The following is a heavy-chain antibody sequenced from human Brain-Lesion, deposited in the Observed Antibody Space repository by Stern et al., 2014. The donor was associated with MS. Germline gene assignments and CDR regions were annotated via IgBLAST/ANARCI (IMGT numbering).Heavy chain of an antibody. V-gene: IGHV1-2*02. D-gene: IGHD3-3*01. J-gene: IGHJ6*02. CDR2: IHPNTGGT. CDR3: ARDQRGITIFGVVTDYYYLGMDV. Sequence: QLVHSGAEVKKPGASVKVSCKTSGYIFTGYYIHWVRQAPGQGLEWMAWIHPNTGGTKYAQKFQGRVTMSRDTSISTAYVELSSLTSDDTAVYYCARDQRGITIFGVVTDYYYLGMDVWGQGTTVTVSS. CDR1: GYIFTGYY.